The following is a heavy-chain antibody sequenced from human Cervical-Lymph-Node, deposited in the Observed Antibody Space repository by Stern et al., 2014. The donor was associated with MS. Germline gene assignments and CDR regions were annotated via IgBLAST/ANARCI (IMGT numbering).Heavy chain of an antibody. J-gene: IGHJ4*02. CDR3: AKDIRDILTLAIDY. V-gene: IGHV3-9*01. D-gene: IGHD3-9*01. CDR1: GFTFDDYA. Sequence: QLVQSGGGLVQPGRSLRLSCAASGFTFDDYAMHWVRQAPGKGLEWVSGISWNSGSIGYADSVKGRFTISRDNAKNSLYLQMNSLRAEDTALYYCAKDIRDILTLAIDYWGQGTLVTVSS. CDR2: ISWNSGSI.